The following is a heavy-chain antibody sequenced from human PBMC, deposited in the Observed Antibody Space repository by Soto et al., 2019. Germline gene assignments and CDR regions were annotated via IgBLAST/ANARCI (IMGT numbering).Heavy chain of an antibody. Sequence: LRLSCAASGFTFSSYSMNWVRQAPGKGLEWVSSISSSSSYIYYADSVKGRFTISRDNAKNSLYLQMNSLRAEDTAVYYCARDHGFGESSAFVGRGYWGQGTLVTVSS. D-gene: IGHD3-10*01. J-gene: IGHJ4*02. CDR1: GFTFSSYS. V-gene: IGHV3-21*01. CDR3: ARDHGFGESSAFVGRGY. CDR2: ISSSSSYI.